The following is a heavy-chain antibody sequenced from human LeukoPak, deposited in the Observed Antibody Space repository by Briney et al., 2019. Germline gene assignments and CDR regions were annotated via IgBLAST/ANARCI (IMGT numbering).Heavy chain of an antibody. D-gene: IGHD3-10*01. CDR1: GDTFTSYD. CDR2: MNPNSGNT. CDR3: ARGGTLVQGVTILSGMDV. V-gene: IGHV1-8*01. Sequence: ASVKVSCKTSGDTFTSYDINWVRQPTGQGLEWMVWMNPNSGNTNYAQKFQGRVTLTRDTSISTAYMELSSLRSEDTAVYYCARGGTLVQGVTILSGMDVWGQGTTVTVSS. J-gene: IGHJ6*02.